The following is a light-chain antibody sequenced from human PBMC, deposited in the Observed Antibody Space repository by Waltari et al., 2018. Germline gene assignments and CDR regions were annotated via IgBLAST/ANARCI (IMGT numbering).Light chain of an antibody. J-gene: IGLJ3*02. CDR2: GVD. CDR3: ASYASTRKV. V-gene: IGLV2-8*01. CDR1: SRHGGGYNC. Sequence: QSALTQPPSACVSPGHSVTLSCTGSSRHGGGYNCLSLYQQHPGKAPKLMIYGVDKRPSGVPDRFSGSKSGNTASLTVSGLQAEDEADYFCASYASTRKVFGGGTKLTVL.